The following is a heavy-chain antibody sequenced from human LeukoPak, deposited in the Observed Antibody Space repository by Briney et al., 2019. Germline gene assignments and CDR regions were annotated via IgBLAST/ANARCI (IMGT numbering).Heavy chain of an antibody. CDR2: ISGGGGNT. CDR3: AKNLIHLWCFDY. V-gene: IGHV3-23*01. D-gene: IGHD5-18*01. Sequence: GGSLRLSCAASGFTFTSYSMNWVRQAPGKGLEWVSTISGGGGNTYYADSVKGRFTISRDNSKNTLYLQMNSLRAEDTAVYYCAKNLIHLWCFDYWGHGTLVTVSS. CDR1: GFTFTSYS. J-gene: IGHJ4*01.